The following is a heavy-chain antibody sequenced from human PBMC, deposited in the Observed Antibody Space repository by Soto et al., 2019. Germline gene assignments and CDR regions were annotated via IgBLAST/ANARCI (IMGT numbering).Heavy chain of an antibody. CDR3: AKTFKAFDYYSYYMDV. J-gene: IGHJ6*03. Sequence: GGSLRLSCAASGFTFSSYAMSWVRQAPGKGLEWVSAISGSGGSTYCADSVKGRFTISRDNSKNTLYLQMNSLRAEDTAVYYCAKTFKAFDYYSYYMDVWGKGTTVTVSS. V-gene: IGHV3-23*01. CDR1: GFTFSSYA. CDR2: ISGSGGST.